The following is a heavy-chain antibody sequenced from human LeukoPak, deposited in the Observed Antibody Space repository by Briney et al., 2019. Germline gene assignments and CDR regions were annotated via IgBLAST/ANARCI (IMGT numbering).Heavy chain of an antibody. Sequence: PSETLSLTCTVSVGSISSYYWSWIRQPPRKGLEWIGYIYYSGSTNYNPSLNSRVTISVHTSKNQFSLKLSSVTVADTAVYYCASLIVVVPAAIHYMDVWGKGTTVTVSS. CDR3: ASLIVVVPAAIHYMDV. D-gene: IGHD2-2*01. CDR1: VGSISSYY. CDR2: IYYSGST. J-gene: IGHJ6*03. V-gene: IGHV4-59*01.